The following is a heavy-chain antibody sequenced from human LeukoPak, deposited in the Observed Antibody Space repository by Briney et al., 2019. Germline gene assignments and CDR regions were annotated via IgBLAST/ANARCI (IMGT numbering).Heavy chain of an antibody. CDR3: ARERSSTSAYYYYYYMDV. D-gene: IGHD2-2*01. J-gene: IGHJ6*03. V-gene: IGHV4-31*03. CDR2: IYYSGST. Sequence: PSETLSLTCTVSGGSISSGGYYWSWVRQHPGKGLEWIGYIYYSGSTYYNPSLKSRVTISVDTSKNQFSLKLSSVTAADTAVYYCARERSSTSAYYYYYYMDVWGKGTTVTVSS. CDR1: GGSISSGGYY.